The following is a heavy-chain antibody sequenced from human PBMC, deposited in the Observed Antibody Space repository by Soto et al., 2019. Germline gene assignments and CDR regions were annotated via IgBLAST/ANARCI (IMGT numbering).Heavy chain of an antibody. V-gene: IGHV4-4*07. CDR1: GGSISSYY. Sequence: LSLTCTVSGGSISSYYWSWIRQPAGKGLEWIGRIYTSGSTNYNPSLKSRVTMSVDTSKNQFSLKLSSVTAADTAVYYCARDSALYYYDSSGYFDYWGQGTLVTVSS. J-gene: IGHJ4*02. CDR2: IYTSGST. CDR3: ARDSALYYYDSSGYFDY. D-gene: IGHD3-22*01.